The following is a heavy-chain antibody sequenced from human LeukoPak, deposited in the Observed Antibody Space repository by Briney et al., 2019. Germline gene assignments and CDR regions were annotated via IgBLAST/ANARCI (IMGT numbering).Heavy chain of an antibody. CDR1: GFTFSSYA. J-gene: IGHJ4*02. D-gene: IGHD1-26*01. Sequence: GGSLRLSCAASGFTFSSYAMSWVRQAPGKGLEWVSAISGSGGCTYYADSVKGRFTISRDNSKNTLYLQMNSLRAEDTAVYYCAKALDGSPDYFDYWGQGTLVTVSS. CDR2: ISGSGGCT. V-gene: IGHV3-23*01. CDR3: AKALDGSPDYFDY.